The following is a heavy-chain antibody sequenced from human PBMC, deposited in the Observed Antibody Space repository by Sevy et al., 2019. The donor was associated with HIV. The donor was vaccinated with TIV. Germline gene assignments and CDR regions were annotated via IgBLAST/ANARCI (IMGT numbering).Heavy chain of an antibody. D-gene: IGHD3-10*01. V-gene: IGHV3-30-3*01. J-gene: IGHJ6*02. Sequence: GGSLRLSCAASGFTFSSYAMHWVRQAPGKGLEWVAVISYDGSNKYYADSVKGRFTISRDNSKNTLYLQMNSLRAEDTAMYYCAREPTYYYGSGNHNGMDVWGQGTTVTVSS. CDR2: ISYDGSNK. CDR3: AREPTYYYGSGNHNGMDV. CDR1: GFTFSSYA.